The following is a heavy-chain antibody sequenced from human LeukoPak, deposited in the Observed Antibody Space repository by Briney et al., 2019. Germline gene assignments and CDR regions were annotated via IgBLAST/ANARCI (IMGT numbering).Heavy chain of an antibody. J-gene: IGHJ6*02. D-gene: IGHD5-18*01. CDR2: IYYSGST. CDR3: ARVEYSYGPPYGMDV. Sequence: SETLSLTCTVSGGSISSYYWSWIRQPPGKGLEWIGYIYYSGSTNYNPSLKSRVTISVDTSKNQFSLKLSSVTAADTAVYYCARVEYSYGPPYGMDVWGQGTTVTVSS. V-gene: IGHV4-59*08. CDR1: GGSISSYY.